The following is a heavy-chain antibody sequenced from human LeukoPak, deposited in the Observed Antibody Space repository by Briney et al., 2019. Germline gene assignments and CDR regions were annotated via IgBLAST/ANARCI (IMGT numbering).Heavy chain of an antibody. CDR2: FYTSGHT. Sequence: PSQTLSLTCTVSGGSINSGSYYWSWIRQPAGKGLEWMGHFYTSGHTSYNPSLKSRVTISVDTSKNKFSLKLSSVTAADTAVYYCARSLYYYGSDSFDIWGQGTMVTVSS. CDR1: GGSINSGSYY. V-gene: IGHV4-61*09. D-gene: IGHD3-10*01. J-gene: IGHJ3*02. CDR3: ARSLYYYGSDSFDI.